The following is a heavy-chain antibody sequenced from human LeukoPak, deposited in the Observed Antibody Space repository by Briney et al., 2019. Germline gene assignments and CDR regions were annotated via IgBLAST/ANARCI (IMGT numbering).Heavy chain of an antibody. Sequence: ASVKVSCKASGYTFLTYGIHWVRQAPGQGLEWMGWITAYNGNTNYAQKLQGRVTMTTDTSTSTAYMELRSLRSDDTAVYYCARVIDSSGWYPVEYWGQGTLVTVSS. V-gene: IGHV1-18*01. D-gene: IGHD6-19*01. CDR1: GYTFLTYG. CDR3: ARVIDSSGWYPVEY. CDR2: ITAYNGNT. J-gene: IGHJ4*02.